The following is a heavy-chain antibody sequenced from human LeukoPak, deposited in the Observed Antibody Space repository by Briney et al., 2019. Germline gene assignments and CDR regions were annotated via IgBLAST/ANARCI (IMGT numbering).Heavy chain of an antibody. CDR3: AMRNGSGSLYFDY. D-gene: IGHD3-10*01. CDR1: GYTFTSYD. CDR2: MSPNSGNT. J-gene: IGHJ4*02. V-gene: IGHV1-8*02. Sequence: ASVKVSCKASGYTFTSYDINWVRQATGQGLEWMGWMSPNSGNTGYAQKFQGRVTMTRNTSISTACMELSSLRSEDTAVYYCAMRNGSGSLYFDYWGQGTLVTVSS.